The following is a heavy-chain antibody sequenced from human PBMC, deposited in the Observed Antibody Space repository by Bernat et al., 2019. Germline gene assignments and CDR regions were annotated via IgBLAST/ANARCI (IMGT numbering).Heavy chain of an antibody. Sequence: QVQLVESGGGVVQPGGSLRLSCAASGFTFSSYGMHWVRQAPGKGLEWVAVISYDGSNKYYADSVKGRFTISRDNSKNTLYLQMNSLRAEDTAVYYCAKDQGDYGDYFFDYWGQGTLVTVSS. D-gene: IGHD4-17*01. CDR3: AKDQGDYGDYFFDY. V-gene: IGHV3-30*18. CDR2: ISYDGSNK. J-gene: IGHJ4*02. CDR1: GFTFSSYG.